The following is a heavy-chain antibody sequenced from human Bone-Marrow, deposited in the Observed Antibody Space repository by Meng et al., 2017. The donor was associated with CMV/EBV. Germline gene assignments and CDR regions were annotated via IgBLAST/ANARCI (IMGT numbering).Heavy chain of an antibody. CDR2: ISYDGGNK. J-gene: IGHJ2*01. CDR1: GFTFSSYA. V-gene: IGHV3-30*04. D-gene: IGHD6-6*01. CDR3: ARDSKVAARPGLSFSWYFDL. Sequence: LSLTCAASGFTFSSYAMHWVRQAPGKGLEWVAVISYDGGNKYYADSVKGRFTISRDNSKNTLYLQMNSLRAEDTAVYYCARDSKVAARPGLSFSWYFDLWGRGTLVTVSS.